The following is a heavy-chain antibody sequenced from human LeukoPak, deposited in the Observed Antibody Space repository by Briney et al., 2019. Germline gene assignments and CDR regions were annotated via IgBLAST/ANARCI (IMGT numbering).Heavy chain of an antibody. CDR1: GFTFSSYG. CDR2: ISGSGGST. J-gene: IGHJ4*02. D-gene: IGHD6-6*01. V-gene: IGHV3-23*01. Sequence: GGSLRLSCAASGFTFSSYGMSWVRQAPGKGLEWVSGISGSGGSTYYADSVKGRFTISRDNSKNTLYLQMNSLRAEDTAVYYCAKHYPQIAARPDGYWGQGTLVTVSS. CDR3: AKHYPQIAARPDGY.